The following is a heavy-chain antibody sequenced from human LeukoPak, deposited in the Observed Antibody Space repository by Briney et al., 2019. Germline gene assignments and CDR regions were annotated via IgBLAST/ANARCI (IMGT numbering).Heavy chain of an antibody. CDR3: ARGRGRSFDWPFGY. Sequence: SETLSLTCAVYGGSFSGYYWSWIRQPPGKGLEWIGEINHSGSTNYNPSLKSRVTISVDTSKNQFSLKLSSVTAADTAVYYCARGRGRSFDWPFGYWGQGTLVTVSS. J-gene: IGHJ4*02. CDR2: INHSGST. V-gene: IGHV4-34*01. D-gene: IGHD3-9*01. CDR1: GGSFSGYY.